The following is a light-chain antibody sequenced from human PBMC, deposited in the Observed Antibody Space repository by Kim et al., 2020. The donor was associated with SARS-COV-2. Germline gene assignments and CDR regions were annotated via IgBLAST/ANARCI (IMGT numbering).Light chain of an antibody. CDR2: DNN. CDR3: GTWDSSLSVWL. V-gene: IGLV1-51*01. Sequence: GQTVTVSCSGSSSNIGTNYVSWYQQLPGTVPKVLIYDNNKRPSGIPDRFSGSKSGTSGPLDITGLQTGDEADYYCGTWDSSLSVWLFGGGTKVTVL. J-gene: IGLJ3*02. CDR1: SSNIGTNY.